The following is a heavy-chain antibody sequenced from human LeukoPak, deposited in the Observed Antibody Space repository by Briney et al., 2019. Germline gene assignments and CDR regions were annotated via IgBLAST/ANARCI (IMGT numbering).Heavy chain of an antibody. CDR2: IFAATDNT. J-gene: IGHJ4*02. V-gene: IGHV3-23*01. CDR1: GFTFSSYH. Sequence: PGGSLRLSCAAPGFTFSSYHMSWVRQAPGKGLEWVSRIFAATDNTNYADSVKGRFTISRDNSKDTLYLQMDSLRAEDTAVYYCAKGDLMGPASDCWGQGTLVTVSS. D-gene: IGHD2-21*02. CDR3: AKGDLMGPASDC.